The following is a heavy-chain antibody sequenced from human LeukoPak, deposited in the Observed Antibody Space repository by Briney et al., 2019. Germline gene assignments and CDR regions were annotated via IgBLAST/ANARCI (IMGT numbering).Heavy chain of an antibody. J-gene: IGHJ6*02. D-gene: IGHD3-10*01. V-gene: IGHV3-30*18. Sequence: GGSLRLSCAASGFTFSSYGMHWVRQAPGKGLEWVAVISYDGSNKYYADSVKGRFTISRDNSKNTLYLQMNSLRAEDTAVYYCAKDLSRMVRGVLGYYGMDVWGQGTTVTVSS. CDR3: AKDLSRMVRGVLGYYGMDV. CDR2: ISYDGSNK. CDR1: GFTFSSYG.